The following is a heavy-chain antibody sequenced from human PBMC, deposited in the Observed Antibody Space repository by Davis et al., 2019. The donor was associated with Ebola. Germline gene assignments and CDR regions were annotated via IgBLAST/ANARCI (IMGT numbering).Heavy chain of an antibody. J-gene: IGHJ6*02. Sequence: GGSLRLSCAASGFTFRDYYISWIRQASGKGLEWVSYISTGSLTTSYANSVKGRFTISRDNVKNLVYLQMHSLKVEDTAVYYCARDRLATRDYGMDVWGQGTTVTVSS. CDR1: GFTFRDYY. V-gene: IGHV3-11*01. CDR2: ISTGSLTT. D-gene: IGHD6-6*01. CDR3: ARDRLATRDYGMDV.